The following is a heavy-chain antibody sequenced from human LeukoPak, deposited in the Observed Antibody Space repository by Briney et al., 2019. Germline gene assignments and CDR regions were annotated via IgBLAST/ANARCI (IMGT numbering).Heavy chain of an antibody. CDR3: ASSGVVVAATDY. CDR1: GGSFSGYY. CDR2: LYYSGST. J-gene: IGHJ4*02. Sequence: PSETLSLTCAVYGGSFSGYYWSWIRQPPGKGLEWIGSLYYSGSTYYNPSLKSRVTISVDTSKNQFSLKLSSVTAADTAVYYCASSGVVVAATDYWGQGTLVTVSS. D-gene: IGHD2-15*01. V-gene: IGHV4-34*01.